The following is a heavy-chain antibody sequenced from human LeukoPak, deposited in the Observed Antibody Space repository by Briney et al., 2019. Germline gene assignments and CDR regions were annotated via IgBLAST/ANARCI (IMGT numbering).Heavy chain of an antibody. Sequence: PSETLSLTCTVSGGSISSNNHFWGWIRQPPGKGLEWIGSIHYSGSTYYNPSLKSRVTISVDTSKKQFSLKLSSVTAADTAVYYCARLGSSWYQLDYWGQGALVTVSS. J-gene: IGHJ4*02. V-gene: IGHV4-39*01. CDR3: ARLGSSWYQLDY. D-gene: IGHD6-13*01. CDR1: GGSISSNNHF. CDR2: IHYSGST.